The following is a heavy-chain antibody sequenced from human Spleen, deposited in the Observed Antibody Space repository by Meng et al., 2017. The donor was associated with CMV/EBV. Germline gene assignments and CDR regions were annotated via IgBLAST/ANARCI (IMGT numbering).Heavy chain of an antibody. Sequence: QLELQESGPGLVKPSETLSLTCTVSGGSISSSSYYWGWIRQPPGKGLEWIGSIYYSGSTYYNPSLKSRVTISVDTSKNQFSLKLSSVTAADTAVYYCARGGYYDSSGYSDYWGQGTLVTVSS. CDR3: ARGGYYDSSGYSDY. J-gene: IGHJ4*02. CDR2: IYYSGST. V-gene: IGHV4-39*07. CDR1: GGSISSSSYY. D-gene: IGHD3-22*01.